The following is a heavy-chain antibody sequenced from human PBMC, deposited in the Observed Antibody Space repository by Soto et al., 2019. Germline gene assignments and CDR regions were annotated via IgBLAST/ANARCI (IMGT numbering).Heavy chain of an antibody. J-gene: IGHJ6*02. CDR2: IWYDGIDK. CDR1: GFTFSTYG. Sequence: QVQLVESGGGVVQPGRSLRLSCAASGFTFSTYGMHWVRQAPGKGLEWVAAIWYDGIDKYYAASVKGRFTISRDNSMNTVYLQMSSLRADDTAVYYCARAAVTDYLYHGMDVWGQGTTVTVSS. D-gene: IGHD4-17*01. V-gene: IGHV3-33*01. CDR3: ARAAVTDYLYHGMDV.